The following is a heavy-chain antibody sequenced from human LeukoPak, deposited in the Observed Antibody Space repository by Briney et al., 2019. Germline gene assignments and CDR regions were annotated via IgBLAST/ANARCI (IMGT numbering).Heavy chain of an antibody. V-gene: IGHV1-2*02. CDR2: INPNSGGT. J-gene: IGHJ4*02. D-gene: IGHD6-6*01. CDR3: ARAPAAPQVPIGY. CDR1: GGTFSSYA. Sequence: GSSVTVSCKASGGTFSSYAISWVRQAPGQGLEWMGWINPNSGGTNYAQKFQGRVTMTRDTSISTAYMELSRLRSDDTAVYYCARAPAAPQVPIGYWGQGTLVTVSS.